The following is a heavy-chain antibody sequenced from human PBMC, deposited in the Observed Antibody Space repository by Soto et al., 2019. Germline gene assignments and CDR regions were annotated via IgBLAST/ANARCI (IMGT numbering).Heavy chain of an antibody. J-gene: IGHJ6*02. CDR3: AKDGNYYGSGSSDYYYYNGMGV. V-gene: IGHV3-30*18. CDR2: ISYDGSNK. Sequence: QVQLVESGGGVVQPGRSLRLSCAASGFTFSSYGMHWVRQAPGKGLEWVAVISYDGSNKYYADSVKGRFTISRDNSKNTLYLQMNSLRAEDTAVYYWAKDGNYYGSGSSDYYYYNGMGVWGQGTTVTVSS. D-gene: IGHD3-10*01. CDR1: GFTFSSYG.